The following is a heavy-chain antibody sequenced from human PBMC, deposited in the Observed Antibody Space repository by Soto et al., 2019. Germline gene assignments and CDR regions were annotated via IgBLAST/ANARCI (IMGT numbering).Heavy chain of an antibody. CDR2: INPNSSGT. V-gene: IGHV1-2*04. CDR3: ARDEAIFGGMDV. J-gene: IGHJ6*02. D-gene: IGHD3-3*01. CDR1: GYTFTGYY. Sequence: ASVKVSCKASGYTFTGYYMHWVRQAPGQGLEWMGWINPNSSGTNYAKKFQGWVTMTRDTSISTAYMELSRLRSDDTAVYYCARDEAIFGGMDVWGQGTTVTVSS.